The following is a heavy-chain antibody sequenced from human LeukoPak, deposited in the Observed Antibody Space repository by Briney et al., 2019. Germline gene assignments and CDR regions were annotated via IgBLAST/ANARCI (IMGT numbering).Heavy chain of an antibody. J-gene: IGHJ4*02. CDR1: GYTFTGYY. CDR3: ARESPEDVFDY. Sequence: ASVKVSCKAAGYTFTGYYRHWVRRAPGQGLEWMGWINPNSDGTNYAQKFQGRVTMTRDTSISTAYMELSRLRSDDTAVDYCARESPEDVFDYWGQGTLVTVSS. CDR2: INPNSDGT. V-gene: IGHV1-2*02.